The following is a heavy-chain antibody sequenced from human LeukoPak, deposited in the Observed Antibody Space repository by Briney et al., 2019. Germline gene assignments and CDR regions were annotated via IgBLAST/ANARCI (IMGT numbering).Heavy chain of an antibody. CDR2: ISSSSSTI. Sequence: GGSLSLSCAASGFPFSSYSMNWVRQAPGKGLEWVSYISSSSSTIYYADSVKGRFTISRDNAKNSLYLQMNSLRAEDTAVYYCARLIVVVPAATFDYWGQGTLVTVSS. V-gene: IGHV3-48*01. D-gene: IGHD2-2*01. CDR1: GFPFSSYS. CDR3: ARLIVVVPAATFDY. J-gene: IGHJ4*02.